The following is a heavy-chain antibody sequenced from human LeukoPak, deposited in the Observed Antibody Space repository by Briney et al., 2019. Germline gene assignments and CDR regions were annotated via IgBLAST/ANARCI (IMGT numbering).Heavy chain of an antibody. CDR3: AKDGSYSGSYYSLVDY. V-gene: IGHV3-30*02. D-gene: IGHD1-26*01. CDR1: GFTFSSYG. CDR2: IRYDGSNK. J-gene: IGHJ4*02. Sequence: QPGGSLRLSCAASGFTFSSYGMHWIRQAPGKGLEWVAFIRYDGSNKYYADSVKGRFTISRDNSRNTLYLQMNSLRAEDTAVYYCAKDGSYSGSYYSLVDYWGQGALVTAPS.